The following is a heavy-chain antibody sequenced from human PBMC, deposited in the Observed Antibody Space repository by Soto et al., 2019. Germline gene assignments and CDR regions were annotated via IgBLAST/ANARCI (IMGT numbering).Heavy chain of an antibody. J-gene: IGHJ6*02. V-gene: IGHV1-69*02. D-gene: IGHD6-19*01. CDR1: GGTFSSYT. Sequence: QVQLVQSGAEVKKPESSVKVSCKASGGTFSSYTISWVRQAPGQGLEWMGRIIPILGITNYAQKFQGRGTMTEDKATSTAYMELSSLRSEDTAVYYCAIAEAGTHGMDVWGQGTTVTVSS. CDR2: IIPILGIT. CDR3: AIAEAGTHGMDV.